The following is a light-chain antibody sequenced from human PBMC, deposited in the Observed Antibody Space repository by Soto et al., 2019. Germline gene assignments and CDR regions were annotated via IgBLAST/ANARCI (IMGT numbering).Light chain of an antibody. CDR2: DVN. Sequence: QSALTRPASVSGSPGQSLTISCTGTSSDVGGYNYVSWYQHHPGKAPKLMIYDVNNRPSGVSNRFFGSKSGNTASLTISGLQAEDEADYYCSSYSSSSLYVFGTATKLTVL. V-gene: IGLV2-14*03. CDR3: SSYSSSSLYV. CDR1: SSDVGGYNY. J-gene: IGLJ1*01.